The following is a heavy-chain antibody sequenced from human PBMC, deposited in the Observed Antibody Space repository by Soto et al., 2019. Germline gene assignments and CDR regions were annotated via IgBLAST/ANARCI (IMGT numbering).Heavy chain of an antibody. CDR2: IYYSGST. Sequence: PSETLSLTCTVSGGSICSGDYYWSWIRQPPGKGLEWIGYIYYSGSTYYNPSLKSRVTISVDTSKNQFSLKLSSVTAADTAVYYGARERPDGSGLDPWGQGTLVTVSS. J-gene: IGHJ5*02. CDR1: GGSICSGDYY. D-gene: IGHD6-25*01. V-gene: IGHV4-30-4*01. CDR3: ARERPDGSGLDP.